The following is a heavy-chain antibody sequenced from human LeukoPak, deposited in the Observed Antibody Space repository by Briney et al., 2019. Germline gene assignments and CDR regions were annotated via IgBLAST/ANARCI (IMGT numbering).Heavy chain of an antibody. Sequence: PGGSLRLSCAASGFTFNSYAMTWVRQAPGKGLEWVSGISGSAGSTYYADSVKGRFTISRDNSKNTLYLQMNSLRAEDTAVYYCAKVYGPYYFDYWGQGTLVTVSP. CDR2: ISGSAGST. CDR3: AKVYGPYYFDY. J-gene: IGHJ4*02. CDR1: GFTFNSYA. D-gene: IGHD2-8*01. V-gene: IGHV3-23*01.